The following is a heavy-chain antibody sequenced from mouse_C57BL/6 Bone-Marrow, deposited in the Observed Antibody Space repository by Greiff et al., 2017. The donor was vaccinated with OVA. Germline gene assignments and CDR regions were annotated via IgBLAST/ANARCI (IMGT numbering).Heavy chain of an antibody. CDR2: INPNNGGT. CDR1: GYTFSDYN. D-gene: IGHD1-1*01. J-gene: IGHJ2*01. Sequence: EVQLQQSGPELVKPGASVKMSCKASGYTFSDYNMHWVKQSHGKSLEWIGYINPNNGGTSYNQKFKGKATLTVNKSSSTAYMELRSLTSEDSAVYYCARGRIYYGSSWKDYWGQGTTLTVSS. CDR3: ARGRIYYGSSWKDY. V-gene: IGHV1-22*01.